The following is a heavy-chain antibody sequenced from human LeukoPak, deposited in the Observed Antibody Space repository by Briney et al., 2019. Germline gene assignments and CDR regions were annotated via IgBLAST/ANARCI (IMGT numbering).Heavy chain of an antibody. J-gene: IGHJ6*03. CDR2: VDHTGST. CDR1: DDSITMYY. D-gene: IGHD4-11*01. Sequence: SETLSLTCSVSDDSITMYYWTWIRQPPGKGLEWSGYVDHTGSTNFNPSLNGRVSISRDTSKNLFSLRLRSVTAADTAVYFCARGRVSSSTWYSTYYYYFYMDVWGKGTTVTVSS. CDR3: ARGRVSSSTWYSTYYYYFYMDV. V-gene: IGHV4-59*01.